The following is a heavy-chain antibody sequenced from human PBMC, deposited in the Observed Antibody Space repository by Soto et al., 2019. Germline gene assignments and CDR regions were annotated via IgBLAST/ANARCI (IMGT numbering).Heavy chain of an antibody. Sequence: PSETLSLTCAVYGGSFSSYFWSWIRQSPGKGLEWIGEINDSGNTNHNPSLKSRVTISVDTSKNQFSLNLSSVTAADTAVYYCARDPYDSSGHFDFWGQGTLVTV. V-gene: IGHV4-34*01. D-gene: IGHD3-22*01. CDR1: GGSFSSYF. J-gene: IGHJ4*02. CDR3: ARDPYDSSGHFDF. CDR2: INDSGNT.